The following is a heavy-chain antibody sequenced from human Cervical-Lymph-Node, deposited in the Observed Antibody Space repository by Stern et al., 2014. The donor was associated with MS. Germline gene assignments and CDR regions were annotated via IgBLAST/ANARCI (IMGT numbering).Heavy chain of an antibody. V-gene: IGHV4-39*01. CDR3: ARHKGSGLRNFDY. CDR1: GGSISSSSYY. D-gene: IGHD6-19*01. J-gene: IGHJ4*02. CDR2: IYYSGST. Sequence: QLQLQESGPGLVKPSETLSLTCTVSGGSISSSSYYWGWIRQPPGKGLEWIGSIYYSGSTYYNPSLKSRVTISVDTSKNQSSRKLSSVTAADTAVYYCARHKGSGLRNFDYWGQGTLVTVSS.